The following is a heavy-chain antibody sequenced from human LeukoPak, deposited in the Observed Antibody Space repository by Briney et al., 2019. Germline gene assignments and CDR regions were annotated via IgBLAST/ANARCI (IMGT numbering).Heavy chain of an antibody. Sequence: ASVKVSCKASGGTFSSYAISWVRQAPGQGLEWMGGINPIFGTANYAQKFQGRVTITADESTSTAYMELSSLRSEDTAVYYCARAAAPGLMEYYFDYWGQGTLVTVSS. CDR2: INPIFGTA. D-gene: IGHD2-8*01. V-gene: IGHV1-69*01. J-gene: IGHJ4*02. CDR3: ARAAAPGLMEYYFDY. CDR1: GGTFSSYA.